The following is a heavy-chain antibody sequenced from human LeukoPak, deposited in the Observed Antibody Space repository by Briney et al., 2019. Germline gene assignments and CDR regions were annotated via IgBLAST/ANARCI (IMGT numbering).Heavy chain of an antibody. CDR1: GFTFSTYA. Sequence: GGSLRLSCAASGFTFSTYAMHWVRQAPSKGLEWVAAISYDGPNKRYADSVKGRFTISRDNSKNTLYLQMNSLRAEDTAVYYCARGVRIAVAGYIDYWGQGTLVTVSS. V-gene: IGHV3-30*04. CDR2: ISYDGPNK. CDR3: ARGVRIAVAGYIDY. J-gene: IGHJ4*02. D-gene: IGHD6-19*01.